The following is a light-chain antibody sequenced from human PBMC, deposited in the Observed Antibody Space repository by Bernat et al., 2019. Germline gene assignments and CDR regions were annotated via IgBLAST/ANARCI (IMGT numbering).Light chain of an antibody. J-gene: IGLJ3*02. V-gene: IGLV1-44*01. CDR3: AAWDDSRNGWV. CDR2: SNN. Sequence: QSVLTQPPSASGTPGPRVTISCSGSSSNIGSNTVNWYQQLPGTAPKLLIYSNNQRPSAVPDRFSGSKSGTSASLAISALQSEDEADYYCAAWDDSRNGWVFGGGTKLTVL. CDR1: SSNIGSNT.